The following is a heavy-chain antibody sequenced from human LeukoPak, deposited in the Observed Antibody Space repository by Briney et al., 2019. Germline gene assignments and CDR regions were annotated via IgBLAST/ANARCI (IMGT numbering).Heavy chain of an antibody. D-gene: IGHD3-22*01. V-gene: IGHV3-11*04. Sequence: GGSLRLSCAASGFTFSDYYMSWIRQAPGKGLEWASYISSSGNSIYYADSVKGRITISRDKAKNSLYLQMNSLRAEDTAVYYCARDRYYDSSGYSLYWGQGTLVTVSS. CDR3: ARDRYYDSSGYSLY. CDR1: GFTFSDYY. J-gene: IGHJ4*02. CDR2: ISSSGNSI.